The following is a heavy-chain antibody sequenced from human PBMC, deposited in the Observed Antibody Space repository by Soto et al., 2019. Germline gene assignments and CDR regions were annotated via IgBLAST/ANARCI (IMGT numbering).Heavy chain of an antibody. V-gene: IGHV5-51*01. CDR1: GYSFTSYW. D-gene: IGHD2-21*01. J-gene: IGHJ4*02. Sequence: GESLKISCKGSGYSFTSYWIGWVRQMPGKGLEWMGIIYPGDSDTRYSPSFQGQVTISVDKSISTAYLQWSSLKASDTAMYYCASCGGDCYSTGLLDYWGQGTLVTVSS. CDR3: ASCGGDCYSTGLLDY. CDR2: IYPGDSDT.